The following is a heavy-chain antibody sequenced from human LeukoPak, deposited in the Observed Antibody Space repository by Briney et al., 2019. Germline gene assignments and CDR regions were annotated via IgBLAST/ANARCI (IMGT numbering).Heavy chain of an antibody. CDR3: AKDTLLDYGSGSLNWFDP. Sequence: GGSLRLSCAASGFTFSTHWMSWVRQAPGKGLEWVSAISGSGGSTYYADSVKGRFTISRDNSKNTLYLQMNSLRAEDTAVYYCAKDTLLDYGSGSLNWFDPWGQGTLVTVSS. J-gene: IGHJ5*02. V-gene: IGHV3-23*01. CDR1: GFTFSTHW. CDR2: ISGSGGST. D-gene: IGHD3-10*01.